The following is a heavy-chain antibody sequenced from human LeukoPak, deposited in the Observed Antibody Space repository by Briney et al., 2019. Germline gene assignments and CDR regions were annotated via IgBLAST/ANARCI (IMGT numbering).Heavy chain of an antibody. V-gene: IGHV1-3*01. CDR1: GYTFTSYA. Sequence: GASVKFSCKASGYTFTSYAMHWVRQAPGQRLEWMGWINAGNGNTKYSQKFQGRVTITRDTSASTAYMELSSLRSEDTAMYYCALGGVGSSWPFDYWGQGTLVTVSS. D-gene: IGHD6-13*01. J-gene: IGHJ4*02. CDR3: ALGGVGSSWPFDY. CDR2: INAGNGNT.